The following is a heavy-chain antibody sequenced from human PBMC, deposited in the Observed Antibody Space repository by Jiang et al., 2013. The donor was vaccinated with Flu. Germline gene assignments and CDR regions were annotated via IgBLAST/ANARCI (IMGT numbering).Heavy chain of an antibody. V-gene: IGHV1-46*03. CDR2: INPSGGST. CDR1: GYTFTSYF. Sequence: SGAEVKKPGASVKVSCKASGYTFTSYFMHWVRQAPGQGLEWMGVINPSGGSTAYAQKFQGRVTMTGDTSTSTVYMDLSSLRSEDTALYYCSVGISVAATLFEDYGLDVWGPGTTVIVSS. J-gene: IGHJ6*02. D-gene: IGHD6-19*01. CDR3: SVGISVAATLFEDYGLDV.